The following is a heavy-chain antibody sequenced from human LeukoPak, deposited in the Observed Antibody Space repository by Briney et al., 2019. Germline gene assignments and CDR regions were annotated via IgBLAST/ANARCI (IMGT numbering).Heavy chain of an antibody. J-gene: IGHJ4*02. CDR2: ISGSGGTT. D-gene: IGHD5-12*01. Sequence: GGSLRLSCAASGFSISSYAMSWVRQAPGKGLEWVSGISGSGGTTYYADSVKGRFTISRDNSKNILYLQMSSLRAEDTAVYYCAKDQGGWPRFFDYWGQGTLVTVSS. CDR1: GFSISSYA. CDR3: AKDQGGWPRFFDY. V-gene: IGHV3-23*01.